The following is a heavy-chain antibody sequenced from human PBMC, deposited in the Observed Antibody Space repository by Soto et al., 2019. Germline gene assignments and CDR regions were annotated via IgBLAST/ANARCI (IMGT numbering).Heavy chain of an antibody. J-gene: IGHJ4*01. CDR3: TASSWTGAGLDF. D-gene: IGHD6-13*01. Sequence: QVQLVQSGAEVKKPGASVKVSCKASGYTFTSWDVYWVRQAAGQGLEGMGYMNPRSGNTGYEQKFQGRVTMTRDTSISTAYMELSSLTSDDTAVYYCTASSWTGAGLDFWGQGTPVTVSS. CDR2: MNPRSGNT. CDR1: GYTFTSWD. V-gene: IGHV1-8*01.